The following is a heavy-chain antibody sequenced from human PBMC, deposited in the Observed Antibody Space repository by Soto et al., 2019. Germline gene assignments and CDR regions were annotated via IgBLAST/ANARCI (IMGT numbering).Heavy chain of an antibody. V-gene: IGHV4-39*01. Sequence: SETLSLTCTVSGGSISSSSYYWGWIRQPPGKGLEWIGSIYYSGSTYYNPSLKSRVTISVDTSKNQFSLKLSSVTAADTAVYYFARVVIAAAGLDAFDIWGQGTMVTVSS. J-gene: IGHJ3*02. CDR2: IYYSGST. CDR1: GGSISSSSYY. D-gene: IGHD6-13*01. CDR3: ARVVIAAAGLDAFDI.